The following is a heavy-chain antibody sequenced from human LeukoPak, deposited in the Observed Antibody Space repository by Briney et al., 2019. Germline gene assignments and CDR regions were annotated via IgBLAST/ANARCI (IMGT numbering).Heavy chain of an antibody. CDR3: AKRRGYNSDYFDY. D-gene: IGHD5-24*01. V-gene: IGHV3-23*01. CDR1: GFTFSSYA. Sequence: GGSLRLSCVVSGFTFSSYAMSWVRQAPGKGLEWVSSISGSGSTTSYADSVKGRFTISRDNSKRTLSLQMNSLRAEDTAVYYCAKRRGYNSDYFDYWGQGTLVTVSS. J-gene: IGHJ4*02. CDR2: ISGSGSTT.